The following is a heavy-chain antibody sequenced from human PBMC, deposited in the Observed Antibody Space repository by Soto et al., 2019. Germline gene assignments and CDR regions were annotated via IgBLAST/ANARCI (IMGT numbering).Heavy chain of an antibody. Sequence: ASVKVSCKPSGYTFIAYGIHWVRQAPGQGLEWMGWISPGNGDTKYSQKFQGRVTLIGDASTNIVYMELSSLRSEDTAVYYCAREDTYSPGWFDPWGQGTLVTVSS. J-gene: IGHJ5*02. CDR2: ISPGNGDT. CDR3: AREDTYSPGWFDP. V-gene: IGHV1-3*01. CDR1: GYTFIAYG. D-gene: IGHD6-13*01.